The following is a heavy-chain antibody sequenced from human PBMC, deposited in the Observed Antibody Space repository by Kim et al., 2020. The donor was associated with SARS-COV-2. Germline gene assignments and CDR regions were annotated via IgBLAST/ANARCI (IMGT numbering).Heavy chain of an antibody. CDR1: GGSISSGSYY. V-gene: IGHV4-61*02. CDR2: IYTSGST. CDR3: ARGGASSSWYESRGAFEP. J-gene: IGHJ5*02. D-gene: IGHD6-13*01. Sequence: SETLSLTCTVSGGSISSGSYYWSWIRQPAGKGLEWIGRIYTSGSTNYNPSLKSRVTISVDTSKNQFSLKLSSVTAADTAEYYCARGGASSSWYESRGAFEPWGQGTLVTVSS.